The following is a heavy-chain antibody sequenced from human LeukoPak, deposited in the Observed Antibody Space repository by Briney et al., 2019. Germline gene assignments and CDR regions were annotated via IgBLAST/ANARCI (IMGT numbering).Heavy chain of an antibody. CDR3: ARVLRFGGIGFDY. D-gene: IGHD3-10*01. J-gene: IGHJ4*02. V-gene: IGHV4-59*01. Sequence: PSETLSLTYTVSGGSISSYYWSWIRRPPGKGLEWSGYIYYSGSTNYNPSLKSRVTISVDTSKNQFSLKLSSVTAADTAVYYCARVLRFGGIGFDYWGQGTLVTVSS. CDR2: IYYSGST. CDR1: GGSISSYY.